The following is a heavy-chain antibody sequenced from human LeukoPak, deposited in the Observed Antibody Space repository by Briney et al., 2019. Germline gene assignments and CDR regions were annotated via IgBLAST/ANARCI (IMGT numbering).Heavy chain of an antibody. V-gene: IGHV1-18*01. CDR3: ARDGRVAAAGTADWFDP. CDR1: GYTFTSYG. J-gene: IGHJ5*02. Sequence: GASVKVSCKASGYTFTSYGISWVRQAPAQGHEWMGWISAYNGNTNYAQKLQGRVTMTTDTSTSTAYMELRSLRSDDTAVYYCARDGRVAAAGTADWFDPWGQGTLVTVSS. CDR2: ISAYNGNT. D-gene: IGHD6-13*01.